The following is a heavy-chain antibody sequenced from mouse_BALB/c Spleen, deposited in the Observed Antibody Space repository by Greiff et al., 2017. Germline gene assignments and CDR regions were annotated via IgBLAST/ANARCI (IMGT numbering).Heavy chain of an antibody. D-gene: IGHD2-3*01. Sequence: QVQLQQPGAELVRPGASVKLSCKASGYTFTSYWINWVKQRPGQGLEWIGNIYPSDSYTNYNQKFKDKATLTVDKSSSTAYMQLSSPTSEDSAVYYCTIYDGYLHYAMDYWGQGTSVTVSS. CDR2: IYPSDSYT. CDR3: TIYDGYLHYAMDY. CDR1: GYTFTSYW. J-gene: IGHJ4*01. V-gene: IGHV1-69*02.